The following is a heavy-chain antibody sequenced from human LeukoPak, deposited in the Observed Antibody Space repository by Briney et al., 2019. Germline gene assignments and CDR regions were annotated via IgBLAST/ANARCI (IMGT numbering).Heavy chain of an antibody. Sequence: GGSLRLSCVASGFIFSTYGMHWVRRAPGKGLEWVAVISYDGNNKFYADSVQGRFTISRDISKNTLYLQMNSLRPEDTAVYYCARDHSEAFDIWGQGTMVTVSS. CDR2: ISYDGNNK. V-gene: IGHV3-30*03. CDR3: ARDHSEAFDI. CDR1: GFIFSTYG. J-gene: IGHJ3*02. D-gene: IGHD2-21*01.